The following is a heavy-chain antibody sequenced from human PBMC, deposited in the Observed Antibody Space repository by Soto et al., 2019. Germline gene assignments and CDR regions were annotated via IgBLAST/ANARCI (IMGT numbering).Heavy chain of an antibody. D-gene: IGHD5-12*01. CDR3: ARDLGGYDLYGPDT. CDR1: GDTFPDSS. J-gene: IGHJ5*02. V-gene: IGHV1-2*02. Sequence: ASVKVSCKTSGDTFPDSSMHWVRQAPGQGLEWMGWINLNSGDTYYAEEFRGRVTLTRDTSIVTAYMELTGLKSEDTAVYYCARDLGGYDLYGPDTWGQGTLVTVSS. CDR2: INLNSGDT.